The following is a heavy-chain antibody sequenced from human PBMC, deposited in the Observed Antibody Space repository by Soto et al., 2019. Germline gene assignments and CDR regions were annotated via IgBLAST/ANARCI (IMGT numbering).Heavy chain of an antibody. Sequence: QLVPSASEVKKPGASVKVSCKASGYSFTNYDISWVRQAPGQGLEWMAWISAHNGNKHYAEKFQGRVSTTTDTSTSTAYMEVRTLKTDDTAVYYCARGLLAYFGMDVWGQGTTVTVS. CDR3: ARGLLAYFGMDV. V-gene: IGHV1-18*01. CDR1: GYSFTNYD. CDR2: ISAHNGNK. J-gene: IGHJ6*02. D-gene: IGHD1-26*01.